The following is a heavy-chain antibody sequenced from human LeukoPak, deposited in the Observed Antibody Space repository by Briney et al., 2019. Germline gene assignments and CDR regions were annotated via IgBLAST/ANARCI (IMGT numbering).Heavy chain of an antibody. V-gene: IGHV3-53*01. CDR3: ARDRPWGGLNGFDY. D-gene: IGHD3-3*01. J-gene: IGHJ4*02. CDR2: IHTDGAT. Sequence: GGSLRLSCAASGFAVSNDYMSWVRQAPGKGLEWVSVIHTDGATYYAASVKRRFTLSRDFSKNTLYLRMNSLRAEDTAIYYCARDRPWGGLNGFDYWGQGTLVTVAS. CDR1: GFAVSNDY.